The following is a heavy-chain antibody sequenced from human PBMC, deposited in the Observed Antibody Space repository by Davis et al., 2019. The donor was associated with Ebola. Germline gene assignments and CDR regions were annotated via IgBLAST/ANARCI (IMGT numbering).Heavy chain of an antibody. CDR1: GFTFSSYA. V-gene: IGHV3-23*01. CDR2: FSGSGGST. CDR3: AKDKNYDFWSGYPHDAFDI. D-gene: IGHD3-3*01. Sequence: PGGSLRLSCAASGFTFSSYAMSWVRQAPGKGLEWVSAFSGSGGSTYYADSVKGRFTISRDNSKNTLYLQMNSLRAEDTDIYYCAKDKNYDFWSGYPHDAFDIWGQGTMVTVSS. J-gene: IGHJ3*02.